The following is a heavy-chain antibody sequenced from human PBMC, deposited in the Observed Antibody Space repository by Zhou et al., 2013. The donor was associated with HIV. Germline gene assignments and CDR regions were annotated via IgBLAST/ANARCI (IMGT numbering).Heavy chain of an antibody. CDR2: INPNSGDT. V-gene: IGHV1-2*02. CDR3: ARAGSRVFDY. CDR1: GNTFTDYY. J-gene: IGHJ4*02. D-gene: IGHD6-13*01. Sequence: QVQLVQSGAEVKEPGASMKVSCKASGNTFTDYYIHWVRQAPGQGLEWMGWINPNSGDTKSAQNFQGRVTMTRDTSIRTAYMELSKLRSDDTAVYYCARAGSRVFDYVGPGNLVTVSS.